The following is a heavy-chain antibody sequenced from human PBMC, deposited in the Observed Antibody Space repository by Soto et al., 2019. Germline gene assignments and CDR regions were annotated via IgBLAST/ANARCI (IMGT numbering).Heavy chain of an antibody. CDR2: IFPMFGTA. J-gene: IGHJ4*02. CDR3: ARFQGLHFDY. CDR1: GGTFSDHA. Sequence: QVQLVQSGADVKKPWSSVKVSCKASGGTFSDHAFSWVRQAPGQGLEWMGRIFPMFGTADYAQKFQGRLIITADDSTSTAYMELSSLRSEDTAVYYCARFQGLHFDYWGQGTLVRVSS. V-gene: IGHV1-69*01.